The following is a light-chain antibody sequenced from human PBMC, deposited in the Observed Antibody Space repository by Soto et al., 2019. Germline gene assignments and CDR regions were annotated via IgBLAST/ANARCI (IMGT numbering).Light chain of an antibody. CDR1: RSNIGVGYE. V-gene: IGLV1-40*01. CDR3: QSYVRTLSGSRV. CDR2: AHT. Sequence: VLTQPPLVSGAPGHWVTIPCTGSRSNIGVGYEFHWYQQLPGTAPKLLIYAHTNRPSGAPDRFSASTSGTSASLAITGLQAEDEANYYCQSYVRTLSGSRVFGGGTKVTVL. J-gene: IGLJ3*02.